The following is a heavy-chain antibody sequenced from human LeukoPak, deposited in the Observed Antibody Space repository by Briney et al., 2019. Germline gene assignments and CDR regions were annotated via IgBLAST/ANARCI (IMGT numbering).Heavy chain of an antibody. Sequence: VASVKVSCKVSGYTLTELSMHWVQQAPGKGLEWMGGFDPEDGETIYAQKFQGRVTMTEDTSTDTAYMELSSLRSEDTAVYYCATDRGKYYYMDVWGKGTTVTVSS. CDR1: GYTLTELS. CDR2: FDPEDGET. J-gene: IGHJ6*03. CDR3: ATDRGKYYYMDV. V-gene: IGHV1-24*01.